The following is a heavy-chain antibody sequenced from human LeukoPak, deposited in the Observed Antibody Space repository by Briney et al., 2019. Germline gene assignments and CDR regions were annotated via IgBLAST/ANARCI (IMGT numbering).Heavy chain of an antibody. CDR2: NTWSSGSI. J-gene: IGHJ3*02. CDR3: VKGGTYSPRNAFDI. D-gene: IGHD4-11*01. Sequence: GGSLRLSCAASGFTFDDYAMHWVRHAPGKGLEWVSGNTWSSGSIGYAGSVKGRFTISRDNAQNSPYLQMNSLRAEDTALYYCVKGGTYSPRNAFDIWGQGTMVTVSS. CDR1: GFTFDDYA. V-gene: IGHV3-9*01.